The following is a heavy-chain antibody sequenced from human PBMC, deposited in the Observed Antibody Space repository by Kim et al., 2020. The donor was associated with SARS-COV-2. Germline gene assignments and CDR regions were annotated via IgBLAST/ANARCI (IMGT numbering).Heavy chain of an antibody. CDR3: AKGRDYYGSGSYYNAYYYDGMDV. CDR2: ISYDGSNK. J-gene: IGHJ6*02. CDR1: GFTFSSYG. Sequence: GGSLRLSCAASGFTFSSYGMHWVRQAPGKGLEWVAVISYDGSNKYYADSVKGRFTISRDNSKNTLYLQMNSLRAEDTAVYYCAKGRDYYGSGSYYNAYYYDGMDVWGQGTTVTVSS. D-gene: IGHD3-10*01. V-gene: IGHV3-30*18.